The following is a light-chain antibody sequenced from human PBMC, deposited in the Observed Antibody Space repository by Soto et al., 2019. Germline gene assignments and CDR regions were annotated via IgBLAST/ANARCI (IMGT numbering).Light chain of an antibody. CDR1: QGISSA. CDR3: QQFNNPLT. J-gene: IGKJ4*01. V-gene: IGKV1D-13*01. CDR2: DAS. Sequence: IQMTQSPSSLSASVGDRVTITCRASQGISSALAWYQQKPGKAPKLLIYDASSLESGVPSRFSGSGSGTDFTLTISSLQPEDFATYYCQQFNNPLTFGGGTKVDI.